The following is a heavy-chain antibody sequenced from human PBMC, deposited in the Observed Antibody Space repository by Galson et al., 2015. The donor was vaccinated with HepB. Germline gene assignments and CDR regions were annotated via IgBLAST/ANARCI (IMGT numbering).Heavy chain of an antibody. Sequence: SLRLSCAASGFTFSGSAMHWVRQASGKGLEWVGRIRSKANSYATAYAASVKGRFTISRDDSKNTACLQMNSLKTEDTAVYYCTHDYGNYFDYWGQGTLVTVSS. CDR1: GFTFSGSA. D-gene: IGHD4-17*01. CDR3: THDYGNYFDY. J-gene: IGHJ4*02. CDR2: IRSKANSYAT. V-gene: IGHV3-73*01.